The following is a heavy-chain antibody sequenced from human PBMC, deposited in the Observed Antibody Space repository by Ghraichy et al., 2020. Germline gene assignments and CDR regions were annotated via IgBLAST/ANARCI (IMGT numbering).Heavy chain of an antibody. CDR2: INHSGST. CDR1: GGSFSGYY. Sequence: SETLSLTCAVYGGSFSGYYWSWIRQPPGKGLEWVGEINHSGSTNYKPSLKSRVTISVDTSKNQFSLKLSSVTAADTAVYYCERVFYYDSSGYPYTLDNWGQGTLVTVSS. V-gene: IGHV4-34*01. J-gene: IGHJ4*02. D-gene: IGHD3-22*01. CDR3: ERVFYYDSSGYPYTLDN.